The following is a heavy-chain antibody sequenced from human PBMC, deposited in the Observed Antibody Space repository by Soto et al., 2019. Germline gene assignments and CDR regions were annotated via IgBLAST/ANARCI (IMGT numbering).Heavy chain of an antibody. D-gene: IGHD6-19*01. CDR1: GLNFSNYN. J-gene: IGHJ6*02. Sequence: PGGSLRLSCAPSGLNFSNYNMNWVRQAPGKGLEWVASVSGTTYYRYYADSMKGRLTISRDNAKNSLFLQMNSLRAEDTAVYYCARDSENSFEYTSGWFRYYYGMDVWGQGTTVTVSS. V-gene: IGHV3-21*01. CDR3: ARDSENSFEYTSGWFRYYYGMDV. CDR2: VSGTTYYR.